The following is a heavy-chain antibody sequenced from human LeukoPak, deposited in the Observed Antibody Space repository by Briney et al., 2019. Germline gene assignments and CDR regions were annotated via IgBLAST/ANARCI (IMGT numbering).Heavy chain of an antibody. CDR3: AKGRYSSGWYYFDY. D-gene: IGHD6-19*01. CDR1: GFTFSSYA. V-gene: IGHV3-30*18. Sequence: GGSLRLSCAASGFTFSSYAMSWVRQAPGKGLEWVAVISYDGSNKYYADSVKGRFTISRDNSKNTLYLQMNSLRAEDTAVYYCAKGRYSSGWYYFDYWGQGTLVTVSS. J-gene: IGHJ4*02. CDR2: ISYDGSNK.